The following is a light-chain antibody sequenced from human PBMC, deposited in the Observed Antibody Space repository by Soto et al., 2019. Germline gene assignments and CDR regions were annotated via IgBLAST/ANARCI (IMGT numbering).Light chain of an antibody. V-gene: IGKV2-28*01. CDR1: QSLLHSNGYNF. Sequence: IVMTQSPLSLPVTPGEPASISCRSSQSLLHSNGYNFLDWYLQKPGQSPQLLIYLGSNRASGVPDRFSGSGSGTDFTLKISRVEAEDVGVYYCMQAVQTPPYTFGQGTKLEIK. CDR2: LGS. J-gene: IGKJ2*01. CDR3: MQAVQTPPYT.